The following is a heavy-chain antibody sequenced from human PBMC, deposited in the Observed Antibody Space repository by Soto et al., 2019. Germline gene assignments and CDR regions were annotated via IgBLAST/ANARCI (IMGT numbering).Heavy chain of an antibody. J-gene: IGHJ6*02. CDR3: AREVVPAALINYYYYYGMDV. V-gene: IGHV3-30-3*01. CDR2: ISYDGSNK. CDR1: GFTFSSYA. Sequence: HPGGSLRLSCAASGFTFSSYAMHWVRQAPGKGLEWVAVISYDGSNKYYADSVKGRFTISRDNSKNTLYLQMNSLRAEDTAVYYCAREVVPAALINYYYYYGMDVWGQGTTVTVSS. D-gene: IGHD2-2*01.